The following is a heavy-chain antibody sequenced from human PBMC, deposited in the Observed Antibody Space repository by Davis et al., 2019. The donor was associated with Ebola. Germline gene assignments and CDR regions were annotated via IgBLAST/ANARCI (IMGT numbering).Heavy chain of an antibody. CDR1: GYTFTSYG. D-gene: IGHD3-3*01. CDR2: ISAYNGNT. V-gene: IGHV1-18*01. Sequence: AASVKVSCKASGYTFTSYGISWVRQAPGQGLEWMGWISAYNGNTNYAQKLQGRVTMTTDTSTSTAYMELSSLRFEDTAVYYCARQRFLEWPMDVWGQGTTVTVSS. J-gene: IGHJ6*02. CDR3: ARQRFLEWPMDV.